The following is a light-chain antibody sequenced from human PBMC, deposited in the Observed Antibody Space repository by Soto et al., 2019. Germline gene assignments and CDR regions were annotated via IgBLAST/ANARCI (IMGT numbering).Light chain of an antibody. CDR2: LEGSGSY. CDR3: ETWDSNIHVV. CDR1: SGHSSYI. V-gene: IGLV4-60*03. Sequence: QSVLTQSSSASASLGSSVKLTCTLSSGHSSYIIAWHQQQPGKAPRYLMKLEGSGSYNKGSGVPDRFSGSSSGADRYLTISNLQSEDEADYYCETWDSNIHVVFGGGTTLTVL. J-gene: IGLJ2*01.